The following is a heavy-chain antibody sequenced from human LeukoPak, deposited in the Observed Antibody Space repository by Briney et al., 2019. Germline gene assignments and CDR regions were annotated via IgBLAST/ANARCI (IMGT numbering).Heavy chain of an antibody. CDR2: IYYSGST. D-gene: IGHD2-15*01. CDR3: ARGVAATVWFDP. Sequence: SETLSLTCTVSGGSLSSYYWSWIRQPPGKGLEWIGYIYYSGSTNYNPSLKSRVTISVDTSKNQFSLKLSSVTAADTAVYYCARGVAATVWFDPWGQGTLVTVSS. V-gene: IGHV4-59*01. CDR1: GGSLSSYY. J-gene: IGHJ5*02.